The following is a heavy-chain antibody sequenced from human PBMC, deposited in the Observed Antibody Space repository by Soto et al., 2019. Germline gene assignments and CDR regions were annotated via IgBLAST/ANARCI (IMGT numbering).Heavy chain of an antibody. CDR3: ATQGLTNYYFDY. J-gene: IGHJ4*02. Sequence: GESLKISCKVSGYSFASQRISWVRQVPGKGQEWLGRIDLSESYTTYNPSFQGQVSFSSDKSITTAYLQWSSLKASDTATYYCATQGLTNYYFDYWGQGTLVTVSS. D-gene: IGHD1-1*01. CDR2: IDLSESYT. V-gene: IGHV5-10-1*04. CDR1: GYSFASQR.